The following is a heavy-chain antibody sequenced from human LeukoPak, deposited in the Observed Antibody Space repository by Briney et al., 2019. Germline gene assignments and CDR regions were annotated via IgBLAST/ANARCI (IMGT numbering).Heavy chain of an antibody. Sequence: GGSLRLSCAASGFTVSSYYMSWVRQAPGKGLEWVSVIYSDGRTFYADSVKGRFTISRDNSKNTLYLQMNSLRAEDTAVYYCARTLVDTIKDYFDYWGQGTLVTVSS. CDR1: GFTVSSYY. J-gene: IGHJ4*02. V-gene: IGHV3-66*01. CDR3: ARTLVDTIKDYFDY. D-gene: IGHD5-24*01. CDR2: IYSDGRT.